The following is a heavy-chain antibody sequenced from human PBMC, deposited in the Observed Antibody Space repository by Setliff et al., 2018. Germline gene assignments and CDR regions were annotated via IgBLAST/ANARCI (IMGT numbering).Heavy chain of an antibody. CDR3: AKEYVVISFVRNSHQHYGMDV. V-gene: IGHV4-4*07. CDR2: IYTNGAT. CDR1: GGSISSYY. Sequence: PSETLSLTCTVSGGSISSYYWSWIRQSAGKGLEWIGHIYTNGATSYSPSLKSRVSISADTSKNVLSLRLTSVTAADTAVYYCAKEYVVISFVRNSHQHYGMDVWG. D-gene: IGHD2-21*01. J-gene: IGHJ6*01.